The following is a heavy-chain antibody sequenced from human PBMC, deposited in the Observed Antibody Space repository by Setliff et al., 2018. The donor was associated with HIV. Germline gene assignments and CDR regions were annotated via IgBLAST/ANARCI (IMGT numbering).Heavy chain of an antibody. CDR3: ARGPPIVVVPAALLTFDY. CDR1: GYIFTGFG. D-gene: IGHD2-2*01. V-gene: IGHV1-18*01. CDR2: ISAYNGNR. J-gene: IGHJ4*02. Sequence: ASVKVSCKTSGYIFTGFGLTWVRRAPGQGLEWMGWISAYNGNRNYAQKVQDRVTMTTDTSTRTAYMELRSLRSDDTAVYYCARGPPIVVVPAALLTFDYWGQGTLVTVSS.